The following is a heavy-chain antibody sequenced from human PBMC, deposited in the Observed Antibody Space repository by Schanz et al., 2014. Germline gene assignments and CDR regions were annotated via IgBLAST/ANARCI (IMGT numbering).Heavy chain of an antibody. V-gene: IGHV3-23*01. Sequence: EVQLLESGGGLVQPGGSLRLSCAASGFTFSSYAMTWVRQAPGMGLEWVSAISGSGGNTYYADSVKGRFTISRDNSKNTVYIQMNSLRAEDTAVYYCARGGPAYYFDDWGQGTLVTVSS. CDR2: ISGSGGNT. CDR1: GFTFSSYA. J-gene: IGHJ4*02. CDR3: ARGGPAYYFDD.